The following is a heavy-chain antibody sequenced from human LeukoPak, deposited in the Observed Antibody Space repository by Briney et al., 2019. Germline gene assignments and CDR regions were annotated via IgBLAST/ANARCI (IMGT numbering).Heavy chain of an antibody. CDR1: GFTFTTYQ. CDR2: ISTTGDTI. D-gene: IGHD3-10*01. CDR3: AGFYYYGSRAFDY. Sequence: GGSLRLSCAASGFTFTTYQMNWVRQAPGKGLEWVSYISTTGDTIYYADSVKGRFTIFRDNAKNSLYLQMNSLRAVDTAVYYCAGFYYYGSRAFDYWGQGTLVTVSS. J-gene: IGHJ4*02. V-gene: IGHV3-48*03.